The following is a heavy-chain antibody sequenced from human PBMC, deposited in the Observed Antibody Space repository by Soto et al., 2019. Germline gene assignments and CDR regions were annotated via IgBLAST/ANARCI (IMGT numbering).Heavy chain of an antibody. CDR1: GYSIANGNY. J-gene: IGHJ4*02. Sequence: PSETLSLTCDVSGYSIANGNYLGWIRQPPGKGLEWIGYIYYSGSTNYNPSLKSRVTISVDTSKNQFSLKLSSVTAADTAVYYCARGTYYYDSSGYLYWAQGTLVTSPQ. V-gene: IGHV4-61*01. CDR2: IYYSGST. D-gene: IGHD3-22*01. CDR3: ARGTYYYDSSGYLY.